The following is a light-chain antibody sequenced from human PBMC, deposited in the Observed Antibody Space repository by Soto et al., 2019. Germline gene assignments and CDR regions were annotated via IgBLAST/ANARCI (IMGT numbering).Light chain of an antibody. J-gene: IGLJ3*02. Sequence: QSALTQPASVSGSPGQSVTISCTGTSIDIGNYDFVSWYQQHPGKAPKLMIYEVSNRPSGVSHRFSGSKSGITASLTISGLQAEDEADYYCSSYSSTATLEVFGGGTKVTVL. CDR3: SSYSSTATLEV. V-gene: IGLV2-14*01. CDR1: SIDIGNYDF. CDR2: EVS.